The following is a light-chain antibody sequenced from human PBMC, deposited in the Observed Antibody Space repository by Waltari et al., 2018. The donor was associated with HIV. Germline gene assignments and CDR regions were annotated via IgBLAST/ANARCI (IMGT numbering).Light chain of an antibody. CDR2: AAS. CDR1: QSISNY. V-gene: IGKV1-39*01. J-gene: IGKJ3*01. CDR3: QQSYSTREFT. Sequence: DIQMTQSPSSLSASVGDRVTITCWASQSISNYLNWFQQKPGKAPKLLIYAASSLQSGVPSRFSGSGAGTYFTLTISSLQPEDFATYYCQQSYSTREFTFGPGTKVDIK.